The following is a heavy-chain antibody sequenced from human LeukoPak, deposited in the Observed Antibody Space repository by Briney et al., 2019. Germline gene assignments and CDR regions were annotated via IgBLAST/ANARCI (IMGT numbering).Heavy chain of an antibody. Sequence: GGSLRLSCTAAGFTFNNYAMSWVRQAPGKGLEWVSHISDSGGKTYYADSVKGRSTISRENAKNSLYLQMNSLRAGDTAVYYCARGRTKCSSTSCPIDYWGQGTLVTVSS. CDR1: GFTFNNYA. D-gene: IGHD2-2*01. V-gene: IGHV3-23*01. CDR2: ISDSGGKT. CDR3: ARGRTKCSSTSCPIDY. J-gene: IGHJ4*02.